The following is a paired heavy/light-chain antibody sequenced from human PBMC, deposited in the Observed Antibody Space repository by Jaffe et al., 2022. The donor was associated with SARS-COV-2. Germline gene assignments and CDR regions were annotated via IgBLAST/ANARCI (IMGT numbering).Heavy chain of an antibody. V-gene: IGHV2-5*02. Sequence: QITLKESGPTLVKPTQTLTLTCTFSGFSLSTSGVGVGWFRQPPGKALEWLALIYWDDDKRYSPSLKSRLAITKDTSKNHVVLTMTNMDPVDTATYYCARAGRWLTKDVDYWGQGTLVTVSS. CDR1: GFSLSTSGVG. D-gene: IGHD2-8*01. CDR2: IYWDDDK. CDR3: ARAGRWLTKDVDY. J-gene: IGHJ4*02.
Light chain of an antibody. J-gene: IGKJ1*01. CDR2: AAS. CDR1: QRISSY. CDR3: QQSYSTWT. V-gene: IGKV1-39*01. Sequence: DIQMTQSPSSLSASVGDRVTITCRASQRISSYLNWYQQKPGKAPKLLIYAASSLQSGVPSRFSGSGSGTDFTLTISSLQPEDFATYYCQQSYSTWTFGQGTKVEIK.